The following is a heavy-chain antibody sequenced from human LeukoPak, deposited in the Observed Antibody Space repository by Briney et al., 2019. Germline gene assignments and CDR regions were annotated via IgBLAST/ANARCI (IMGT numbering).Heavy chain of an antibody. D-gene: IGHD3/OR15-3a*01. CDR1: RFTFSSNW. V-gene: IGHV3-7*03. J-gene: IGHJ5*02. CDR3: LMFGSSGS. Sequence: PGGSLRLSCTASRFTFSSNWMGWVRQAPGKGLEWVANINPGGTVKYYVGSVKGRFTISRDNAKNSLYLQMNSLRVDETAVYYCLMFGSSGSWGQGTLVTVSS. CDR2: INPGGTVK.